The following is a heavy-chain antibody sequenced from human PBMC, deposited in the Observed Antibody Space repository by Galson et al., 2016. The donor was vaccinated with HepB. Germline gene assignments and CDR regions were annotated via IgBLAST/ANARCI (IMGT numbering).Heavy chain of an antibody. Sequence: SLRLSCAASGIPFTSYWMSWVRQAPGKGLEWLANIKGDGSERYYVDSVKGRFTISRDRVEKSLSLQMNSLRAEDTAIYYCAVAAGYSSDYWGQGTLVIVSS. V-gene: IGHV3-7*03. CDR1: GIPFTSYW. D-gene: IGHD2-15*01. CDR2: IKGDGSER. J-gene: IGHJ4*02. CDR3: AVAAGYSSDY.